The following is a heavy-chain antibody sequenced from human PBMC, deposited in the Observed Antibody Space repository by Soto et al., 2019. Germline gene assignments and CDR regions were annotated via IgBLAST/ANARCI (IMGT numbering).Heavy chain of an antibody. D-gene: IGHD1-1*01. Sequence: GGSLRLSCALSGFDSSYYWIQWFRQSPGKGLEWVSRIDPDGTTTNYADSVKGRFSVSRDNAKKTIYLQMNSLTADDTALYYCARGPRPSSAGTGAYWGQGTLVTVSS. J-gene: IGHJ1*01. CDR1: GFDSSYYW. V-gene: IGHV3-74*01. CDR2: IDPDGTTT. CDR3: ARGPRPSSAGTGAY.